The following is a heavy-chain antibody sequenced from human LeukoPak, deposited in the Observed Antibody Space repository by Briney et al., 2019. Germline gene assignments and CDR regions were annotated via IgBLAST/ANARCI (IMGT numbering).Heavy chain of an antibody. CDR1: GFKVSANY. Sequence: SGGSLRLSCAASGFKVSANYMSWVRQAPGKGLEWVSVSYRRGGTYYADSVKGRFTVSRDISKKMLYLQMNSLRVEDTAVYYCARSGTWLLWGQGTLVTVSS. CDR3: ARSGTWLL. V-gene: IGHV3-53*01. J-gene: IGHJ4*02. CDR2: SYRRGGT. D-gene: IGHD5-24*01.